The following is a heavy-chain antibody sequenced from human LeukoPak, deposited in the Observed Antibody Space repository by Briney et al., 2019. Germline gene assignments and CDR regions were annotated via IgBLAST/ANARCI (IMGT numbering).Heavy chain of an antibody. D-gene: IGHD3-3*01. J-gene: IGHJ5*02. V-gene: IGHV4-34*01. Sequence: PSEALSLTCAVYGGSFSGYYWSWIRQPPGKGLEWIGETNHSGSTNYNPSLKSRVTISVDTSKNLFSLKLSSVTAADTAVYYCARETYYDFWSGYSGFDPWGQGTLVTVSS. CDR3: ARETYYDFWSGYSGFDP. CDR2: TNHSGST. CDR1: GGSFSGYY.